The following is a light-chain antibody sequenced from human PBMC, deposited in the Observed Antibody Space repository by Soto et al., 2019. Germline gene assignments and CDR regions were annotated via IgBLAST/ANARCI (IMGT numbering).Light chain of an antibody. CDR2: GAS. CDR1: QSVSSSY. Sequence: EIVLTQSPGTLSLSPGERATLSCRASQSVSSSYLAWYQQKPGQAPRLPIYGASSRATGIPDRFSGSGSGTDFTLSISRLEPEDFEVYYCQQYGSSLFTFGPGTKVDIK. V-gene: IGKV3-20*01. J-gene: IGKJ3*01. CDR3: QQYGSSLFT.